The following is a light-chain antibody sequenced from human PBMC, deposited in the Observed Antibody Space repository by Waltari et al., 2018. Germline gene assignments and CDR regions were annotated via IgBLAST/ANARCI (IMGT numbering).Light chain of an antibody. CDR1: SGHSTNV. CDR2: INSDGSH. J-gene: IGLJ3*02. Sequence: QLVLTQSPSASASLGASVKLTCTLDSGHSTNVIAWLQQQPEKGPRYLMKINSDGSHVKGDGIPDRFSGSGSGAERYRTISSLQSEDEADYYCQTGCHGTWVFGGGTKLTVL. V-gene: IGLV4-69*01. CDR3: QTGCHGTWV.